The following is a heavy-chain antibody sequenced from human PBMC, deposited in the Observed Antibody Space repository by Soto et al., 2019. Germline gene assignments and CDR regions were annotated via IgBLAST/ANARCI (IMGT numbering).Heavy chain of an antibody. CDR3: ARHGLQHNWLDP. Sequence: SETLSLTCTVSGGSISSSSYYWGWIRQPPGKGLEWIGSIYYSGSTYYNPSLKSRVTISVDTSKNQFSLKLSSVTAADTAVYYCARHGLQHNWLDPWGQGTLVTVSS. D-gene: IGHD4-4*01. CDR2: IYYSGST. J-gene: IGHJ5*02. V-gene: IGHV4-39*01. CDR1: GGSISSSSYY.